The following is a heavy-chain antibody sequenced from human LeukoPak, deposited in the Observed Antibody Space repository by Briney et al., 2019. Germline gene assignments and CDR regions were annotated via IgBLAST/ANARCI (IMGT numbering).Heavy chain of an antibody. Sequence: GGSLRLSCAASGFSFSSYGMHWVRQAPGKGLEWVAVIWFDGSNKYYADSVKGRFTISRDNSKNTLYLQMDSLRAEDTAVYYRARELPPVMKYYFDYWGQGTLVTVSS. CDR2: IWFDGSNK. D-gene: IGHD4-11*01. CDR1: GFSFSSYG. CDR3: ARELPPVMKYYFDY. V-gene: IGHV3-33*01. J-gene: IGHJ4*02.